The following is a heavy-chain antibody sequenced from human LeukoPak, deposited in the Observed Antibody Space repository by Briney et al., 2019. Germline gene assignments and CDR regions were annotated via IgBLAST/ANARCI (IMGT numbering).Heavy chain of an antibody. J-gene: IGHJ6*03. D-gene: IGHD1-26*01. Sequence: PGGSLRLSCAASGFTFSSYGMHWVRQAPGKGLEWVAFIRYDGSNKYYADSVKGRFTISRDNSKNTLYLQMNSLRAEDTAVYYCATGSSGSLNYYYYYYMDVWGKGTTVTVSS. V-gene: IGHV3-30*02. CDR3: ATGSSGSLNYYYYYYMDV. CDR2: IRYDGSNK. CDR1: GFTFSSYG.